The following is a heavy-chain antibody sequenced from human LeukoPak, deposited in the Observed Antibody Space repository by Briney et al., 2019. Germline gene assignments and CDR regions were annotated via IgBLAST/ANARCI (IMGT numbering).Heavy chain of an antibody. V-gene: IGHV3-7*03. J-gene: IGHJ4*02. CDR1: GFDFSNYW. Sequence: GGSLRLSCAASGFDFSNYWMYWVRQAPGKGLEWVVNIKQDGSEKYYVDSVRGRFTISRDNAKNSLSLQMNSLRAEDTAVYYCASNYGGWGQGTLVTVSS. CDR3: ASNYGG. D-gene: IGHD4-11*01. CDR2: IKQDGSEK.